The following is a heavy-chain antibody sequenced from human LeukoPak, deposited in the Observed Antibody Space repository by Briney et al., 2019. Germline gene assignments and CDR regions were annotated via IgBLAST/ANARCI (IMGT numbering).Heavy chain of an antibody. D-gene: IGHD3-9*01. V-gene: IGHV4-31*03. Sequence: SETLSLTCTVSGGSISSGGYYWSWIRQHPGKGLEWIGYIYYSGSTYYNPSLKSRVTISVDTSKNQFSLKLSSVTAADTAVYYCARGRLTYDILTGYYTYWGQGTLVTVSS. CDR3: ARGRLTYDILTGYYTY. J-gene: IGHJ4*02. CDR1: GGSISSGGYY. CDR2: IYYSGST.